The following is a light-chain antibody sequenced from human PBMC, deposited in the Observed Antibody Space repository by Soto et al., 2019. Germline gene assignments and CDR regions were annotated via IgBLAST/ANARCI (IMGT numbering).Light chain of an antibody. Sequence: AIQMTQSPSSLSASVGDRVTITCRASQGIRNDLGWYQQKPGKAPKLLIYTASRLHSGVPSRFSGSGSGTDFTLTISSLQPEDFATYYCLQDYNYPWTFGQGTKVEI. J-gene: IGKJ1*01. CDR2: TAS. CDR1: QGIRND. V-gene: IGKV1-6*01. CDR3: LQDYNYPWT.